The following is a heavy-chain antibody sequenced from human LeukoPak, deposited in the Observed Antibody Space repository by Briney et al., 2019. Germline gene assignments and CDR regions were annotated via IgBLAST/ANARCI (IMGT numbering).Heavy chain of an antibody. Sequence: SGGSLRLSCAASGFTFSTYSMNWVRQAPGKGLEWVSSISSSSSYIYYADSVKGRFTISRDNAKNSLYLQMNSLRAEDTAVYYCARINGDYDSFDFWGQGTMVTVSS. D-gene: IGHD4-17*01. J-gene: IGHJ3*01. CDR3: ARINGDYDSFDF. CDR1: GFTFSTYS. V-gene: IGHV3-21*01. CDR2: ISSSSSYI.